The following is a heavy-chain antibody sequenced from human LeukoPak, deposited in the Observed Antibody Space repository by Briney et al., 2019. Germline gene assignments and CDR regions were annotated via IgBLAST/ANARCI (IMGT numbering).Heavy chain of an antibody. CDR3: ARTPGIAVAGAPNWFDP. CDR1: GDSVSSNSAA. J-gene: IGHJ5*02. V-gene: IGHV6-1*01. D-gene: IGHD6-19*01. Sequence: SQTLSLTCAISGDSVSSNSAAWNWIRQSPSRGLEWLGRTYYRSKWYNDYAVSVKSRITINPDTSKNQFSLQLNSVTPEDTAVYYCARTPGIAVAGAPNWFDPWGQGTLVTVPS. CDR2: TYYRSKWYN.